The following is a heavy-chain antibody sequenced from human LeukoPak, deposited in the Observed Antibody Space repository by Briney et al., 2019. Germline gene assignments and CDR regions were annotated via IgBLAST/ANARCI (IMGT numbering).Heavy chain of an antibody. Sequence: GASVKVSCKASGYTFTGHFMHWVRQAPGQGLEWMGWINPNSGGTNSAKKFQGRVTMTRDTSISTAYMELTRLRSDDTAVYYCARDSPSFDFWGQGTLVTVSS. CDR1: GYTFTGHF. V-gene: IGHV1-2*02. CDR2: INPNSGGT. J-gene: IGHJ4*02. CDR3: ARDSPSFDF.